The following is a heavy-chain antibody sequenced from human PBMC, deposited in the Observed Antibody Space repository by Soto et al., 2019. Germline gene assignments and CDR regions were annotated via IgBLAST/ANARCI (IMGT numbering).Heavy chain of an antibody. Sequence: QVHLVQSGAEVKKPGASVKVSCKCSGYTFTSYGITWVRQAPGLGLEWMGWISAHNGNTDYAQKLQGRVTVTRDTSTSTAYMELRSLRSDDTAGYYCARGRYGDSWGQGALVTVSS. V-gene: IGHV1-18*01. CDR3: ARGRYGDS. CDR2: ISAHNGNT. D-gene: IGHD1-1*01. CDR1: GYTFTSYG. J-gene: IGHJ4*02.